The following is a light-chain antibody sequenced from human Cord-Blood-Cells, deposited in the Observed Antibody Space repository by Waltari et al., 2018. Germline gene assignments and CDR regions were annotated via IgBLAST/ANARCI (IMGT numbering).Light chain of an antibody. CDR1: SSNIGSNH. CDR3: AAWDDSLSGPV. Sequence: SVLTQPPSASGTPGHRFTISCSGSSSNIGSNHVYWYQQLPGTAPKLRIYRNNQRPSGVPDRFSGSKSGTSASLAISGLRSEDEADYYCAAWDDSLSGPVFGGGTKLTVL. CDR2: RNN. V-gene: IGLV1-47*01. J-gene: IGLJ3*02.